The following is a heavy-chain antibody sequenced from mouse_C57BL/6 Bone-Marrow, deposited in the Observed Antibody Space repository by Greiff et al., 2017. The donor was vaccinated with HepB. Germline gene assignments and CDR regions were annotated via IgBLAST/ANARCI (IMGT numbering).Heavy chain of an antibody. CDR1: GYTFTDYN. CDR3: ASYGYDGYFDV. CDR2: INPNNGGT. V-gene: IGHV1-22*01. D-gene: IGHD2-14*01. J-gene: IGHJ1*03. Sequence: VQLQHSGPELVKPGASVKMSCKASGYTFTDYNMHWVKQSHGKSLEWIGYINPNNGGTSYNQKFKGKATLTVNKSSSPAYMELRSLTSEDSAVYYCASYGYDGYFDVWGTGTTVTVSS.